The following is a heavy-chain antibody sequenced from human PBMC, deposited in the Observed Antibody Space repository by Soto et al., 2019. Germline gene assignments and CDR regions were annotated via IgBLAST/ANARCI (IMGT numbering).Heavy chain of an antibody. V-gene: IGHV4-34*01. CDR1: GGSFSGYY. Sequence: SETLSLTCTVHGGSFSGYYWSWIRQPPGKGLEWIGEINHSGSTNYNPSLKSRVTISVDTSKNQFSLKLSSVTAADTAVYYCARVTGRYYYGMDVWGQGTTVTVSS. CDR2: INHSGST. CDR3: ARVTGRYYYGMDV. J-gene: IGHJ6*02.